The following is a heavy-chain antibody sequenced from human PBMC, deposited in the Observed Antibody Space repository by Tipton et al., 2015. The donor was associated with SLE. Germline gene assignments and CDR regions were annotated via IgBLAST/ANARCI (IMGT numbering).Heavy chain of an antibody. V-gene: IGHV4-59*02. CDR1: GVSVSDYS. D-gene: IGHD3-3*01. Sequence: TLSLTCSVSGVSVSDYSWSWIRQPPGKPLDWIGYFDDSGSTIKYNPSLKSRVTISIDTSKNHFSLKLKSLTAADTAVYYCARGGHFGAPSGMPFHYYGLDAWGPGTTVNVSS. J-gene: IGHJ6*02. CDR2: FDDSGST. CDR3: ARGGHFGAPSGMPFHYYGLDA.